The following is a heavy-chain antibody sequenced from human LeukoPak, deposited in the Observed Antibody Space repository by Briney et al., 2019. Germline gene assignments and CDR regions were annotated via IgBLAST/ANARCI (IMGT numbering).Heavy chain of an antibody. Sequence: GRSLRLSCAASGFTFSSYAMHWVRQAPGKGLEWVAVISYDGSNKNHADSVKGRFTISRDNSKNTLYLQMNSLRAEDTAVYYCARDDARKYYDFWSGYSPSVGIDYWGQGTLVTVSS. D-gene: IGHD3-3*01. CDR3: ARDDARKYYDFWSGYSPSVGIDY. V-gene: IGHV3-30-3*01. CDR1: GFTFSSYA. CDR2: ISYDGSNK. J-gene: IGHJ4*02.